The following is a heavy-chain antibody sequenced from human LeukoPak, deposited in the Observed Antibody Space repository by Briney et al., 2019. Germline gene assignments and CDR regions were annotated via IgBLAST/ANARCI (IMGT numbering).Heavy chain of an antibody. CDR1: GFTFSSYA. CDR2: IIGSGGST. V-gene: IGHV3-23*01. D-gene: IGHD3-10*01. J-gene: IGHJ4*02. CDR3: AKVPHLYYGSGSYQLDF. Sequence: GSLRLSCAASGFTFSSYAMTWVRQAPGKGLEWVSVIIGSGGSTYCADSVKGRFTVSRDNSKKALYLQMNSLRADDTAIYYCAKVPHLYYGSGSYQLDFWGQGTLVTVSS.